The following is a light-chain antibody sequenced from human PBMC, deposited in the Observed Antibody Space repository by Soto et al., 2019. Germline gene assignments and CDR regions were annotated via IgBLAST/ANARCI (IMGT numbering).Light chain of an antibody. V-gene: IGKV1-39*01. Sequence: DIQMTQSPSSLSASVGDRVTITCRASQAIGNYLNWYQQKAGKAPNLLIFGATTLQSGVPSRFSGSGYGTNFTLIISVLQPEDFAIYYFQQCHATPLTFGPGTRLEI. CDR3: QQCHATPLT. CDR1: QAIGNY. CDR2: GAT. J-gene: IGKJ5*01.